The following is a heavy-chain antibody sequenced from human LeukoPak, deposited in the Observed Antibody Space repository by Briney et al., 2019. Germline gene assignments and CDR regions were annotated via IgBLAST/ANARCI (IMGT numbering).Heavy chain of an antibody. J-gene: IGHJ4*02. Sequence: GGSLRLSCAASGFTVRDFWMAWVRQAPGKGLEWVAHIKEDRTADYYVDSVKGRFTISKDDAKNSLHLQMNSLRVEATAVYYCVRGGWEHYNWGPGTLVTVSS. CDR2: IKEDRTAD. CDR3: VRGGWEHYN. V-gene: IGHV3-7*01. D-gene: IGHD4-23*01. CDR1: GFTVRDFW.